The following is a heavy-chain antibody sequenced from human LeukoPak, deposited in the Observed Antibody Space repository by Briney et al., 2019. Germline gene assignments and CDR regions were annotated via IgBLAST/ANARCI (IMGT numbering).Heavy chain of an antibody. Sequence: SETLSLTCTVSGGSISSYYWSWIRQPPGKGLEWIGHIYYSGSTNYNPSLKSRVTISVDTSKNQFSLKLSSVTAAETDVYYCARGNGGYYDSCGYPAPFDIWGQGTMVTVSS. D-gene: IGHD3-22*01. V-gene: IGHV4-59*12. J-gene: IGHJ3*02. CDR2: IYYSGST. CDR1: GGSISSYY. CDR3: ARGNGGYYDSCGYPAPFDI.